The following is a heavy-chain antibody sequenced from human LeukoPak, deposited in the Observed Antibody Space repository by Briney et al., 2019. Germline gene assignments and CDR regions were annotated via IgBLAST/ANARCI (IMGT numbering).Heavy chain of an antibody. CDR3: ATGRYEEATSGY. CDR1: GYIFTGYY. D-gene: IGHD1-1*01. V-gene: IGHV1-2*02. Sequence: ASVRVSCKASGYIFTGYYIHWVRQAPGQGLEWVGWINPKNGGTNYAQKFEGRVIMTRDTSSTVYMEMRRLRSEDTAVYYCATGRYEEATSGYWGQGTLVTVSS. CDR2: INPKNGGT. J-gene: IGHJ4*02.